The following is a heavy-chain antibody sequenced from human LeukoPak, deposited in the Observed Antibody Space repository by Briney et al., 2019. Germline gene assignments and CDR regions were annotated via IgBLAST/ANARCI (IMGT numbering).Heavy chain of an antibody. CDR1: GFTFSSYA. Sequence: GGSLRLSCAASGFTFSSYAMSWVRQAPGKGLEWVSAISGSGGSTYYADSVKGRFTISRDNSKNALYLQMNSLRAEDTAVYYCAVTQSRYNWNDAPRKFDYWGQGTLVTVSS. D-gene: IGHD1-1*01. CDR3: AVTQSRYNWNDAPRKFDY. CDR2: ISGSGGST. V-gene: IGHV3-23*01. J-gene: IGHJ4*02.